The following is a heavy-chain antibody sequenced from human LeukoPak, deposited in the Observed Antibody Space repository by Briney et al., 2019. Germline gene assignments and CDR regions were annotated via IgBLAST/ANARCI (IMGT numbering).Heavy chain of an antibody. V-gene: IGHV3-9*01. CDR2: ISWNSGSI. J-gene: IGHJ4*02. Sequence: GGSLRLSCAASGCTFDDYAMHWVRQAPGKGLEWVSGISWNSGSIGYADSVKGRFTIPRDNAKNSLYLQMNSLRAEDTALYYCAKDRGSSGWWYFDYWGQGTLVTVSS. CDR1: GCTFDDYA. D-gene: IGHD6-19*01. CDR3: AKDRGSSGWWYFDY.